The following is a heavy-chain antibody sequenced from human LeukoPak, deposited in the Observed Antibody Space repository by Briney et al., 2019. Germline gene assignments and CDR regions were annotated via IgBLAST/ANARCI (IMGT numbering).Heavy chain of an antibody. CDR2: ISYDGSNK. CDR3: ARSSMVRGVIEYYFDY. CDR1: GFTFSSYA. Sequence: SGGSLRLSCAASGFTFSSYAMHWVRQAPGKGLEWVAVISYDGSNKYYADSVKGRFTISRDNSENTLYLQMNSLRAEDTAVYYCARSSMVRGVIEYYFDYWGQGTLVTVSS. D-gene: IGHD3-10*01. J-gene: IGHJ4*02. V-gene: IGHV3-30-3*01.